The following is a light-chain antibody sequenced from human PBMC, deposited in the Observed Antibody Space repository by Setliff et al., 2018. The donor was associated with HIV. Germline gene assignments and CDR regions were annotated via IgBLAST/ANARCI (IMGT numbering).Light chain of an antibody. V-gene: IGLV2-23*02. Sequence: QSVLTQPASVSGSPGQSITSSCTGTSSEVGSYNRVSWYQQHPSKAPKLMIYEVSKRPSGVSNRFSGSKSGNTASLTISGLQAEDEADYYCCSYAGSRIFYVFATGPKVTVL. J-gene: IGLJ1*01. CDR2: EVS. CDR3: CSYAGSRIFYV. CDR1: SSEVGSYNR.